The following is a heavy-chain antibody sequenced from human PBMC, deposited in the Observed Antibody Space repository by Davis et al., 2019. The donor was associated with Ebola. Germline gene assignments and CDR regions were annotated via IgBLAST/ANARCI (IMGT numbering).Heavy chain of an antibody. D-gene: IGHD5-12*01. CDR2: ISYDGSNK. V-gene: IGHV3-30-3*01. J-gene: IGHJ4*02. CDR1: GFTFSSYA. CDR3: ARTGLPLVATYYFDY. Sequence: GESLKISCAASGFTFSSYAMHWVRQAPGKGLEWVAVISYDGSNKYYADSVKGRFTISRDNSKNTLYLQMNSLRAEDTAVYYCARTGLPLVATYYFDYWGQGTLVTVSS.